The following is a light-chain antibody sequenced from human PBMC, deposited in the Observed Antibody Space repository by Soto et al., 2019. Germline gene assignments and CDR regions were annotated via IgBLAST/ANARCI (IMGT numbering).Light chain of an antibody. J-gene: IGLJ1*01. CDR1: TSNIGAGYD. V-gene: IGLV1-40*01. CDR3: TAYADTNRLI. Sequence: QSVLTQPPSVSGAPGQRVTISCTGTTSNIGAGYDVHWYHQPPGAAPKLLISGNNNRPSGVPDRFSGSRSGNTASLTVSGLQAEDEADYYCTAYADTNRLIFGTGTKLTVL. CDR2: GNN.